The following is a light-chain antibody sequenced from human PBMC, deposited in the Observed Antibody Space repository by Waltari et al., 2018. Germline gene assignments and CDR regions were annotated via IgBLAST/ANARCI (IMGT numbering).Light chain of an antibody. Sequence: IQMTQSPSSLSASIGDTVTITCQASQDIGNNLNWYQQKSGKAPKLLIYRASSLQSGVPSRFSGSVSGAEFSLTIRSLQPEDFATYYCQQGYDYPCTFGRGTKVEIK. J-gene: IGKJ1*01. CDR2: RAS. CDR1: QDIGNN. CDR3: QQGYDYPCT. V-gene: IGKV1-6*01.